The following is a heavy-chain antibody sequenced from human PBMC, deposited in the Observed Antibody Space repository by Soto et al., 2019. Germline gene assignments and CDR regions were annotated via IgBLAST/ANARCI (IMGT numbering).Heavy chain of an antibody. CDR2: ISADGRNE. V-gene: IGHV3-30*04. CDR3: ARDREATRTAPDY. CDR1: GFTFSSYA. D-gene: IGHD6-6*01. J-gene: IGHJ4*02. Sequence: QVQLVESGGGVVQPGRSLRLSCAASGFTFSSYAMHWVRQAPGKGLEWVAVISADGRNEYYADSVKGRFTISRDNSKNTLYVQMNSLRAEDTAVYFGARDREATRTAPDYWGQGTLVTVSS.